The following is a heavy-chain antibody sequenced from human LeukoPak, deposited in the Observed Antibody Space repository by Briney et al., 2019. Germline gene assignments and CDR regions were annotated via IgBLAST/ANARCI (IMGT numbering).Heavy chain of an antibody. J-gene: IGHJ4*02. Sequence: PVASVKVSCKASGYTFTGYYMHWVRQAPGQGLEWMGWINPNSGGTNYAQKFLGRVTMTRDTSISTAYMELSRLRSDDTAVYYCARRIPAAGTLDYWGQGTLVTVSS. CDR1: GYTFTGYY. CDR3: ARRIPAAGTLDY. V-gene: IGHV1-2*02. CDR2: INPNSGGT. D-gene: IGHD6-13*01.